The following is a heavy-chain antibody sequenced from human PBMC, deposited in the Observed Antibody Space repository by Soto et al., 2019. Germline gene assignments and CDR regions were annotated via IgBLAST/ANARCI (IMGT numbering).Heavy chain of an antibody. V-gene: IGHV3-9*01. Sequence: EVQLVESGGGLVQPGRSLRLSCAASGFTFDDYAMHWVRQAPGKGLEWVSGISWNSGSIGYADSVKGRFTISRDNAKNSLYLQMNSLRAEDTALYYCAKDTSTTVTTTSGAFDIWGQGTMVTVSS. CDR3: AKDTSTTVTTTSGAFDI. CDR2: ISWNSGSI. CDR1: GFTFDDYA. J-gene: IGHJ3*02. D-gene: IGHD4-17*01.